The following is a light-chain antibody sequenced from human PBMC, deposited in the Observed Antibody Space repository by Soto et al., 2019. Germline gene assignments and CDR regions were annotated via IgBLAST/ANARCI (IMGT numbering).Light chain of an antibody. V-gene: IGKV3-20*01. CDR2: GAS. CDR1: QSVTNNY. J-gene: IGKJ2*01. CDR3: QQYVAPPPYT. Sequence: ENVLTQSPGTLSLSPGERATLSCRASQSVTNNYLAWYQQKPGQAPRLLIYGASSRATGIPDRFSGSGSATYFTLTISRVEPEDFAVYYCQQYVAPPPYTFGQGTKLEIK.